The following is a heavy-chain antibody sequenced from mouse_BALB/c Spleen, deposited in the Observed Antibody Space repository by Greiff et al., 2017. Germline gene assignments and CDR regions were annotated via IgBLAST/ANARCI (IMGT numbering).Heavy chain of an antibody. V-gene: IGHV3-6*02. Sequence: DVQLQESGPGLVKPSQSLSLTCSVTGYSITSGYYWNWIRQFPGNKLEWMGYISYDGSNNYNPSLKNRISITRDTSKNQFFLKLNSVTTEDTATYYCARGPLMDYWGQGTSVTVSS. CDR1: GYSITSGYY. CDR3: ARGPLMDY. CDR2: ISYDGSN. J-gene: IGHJ4*01.